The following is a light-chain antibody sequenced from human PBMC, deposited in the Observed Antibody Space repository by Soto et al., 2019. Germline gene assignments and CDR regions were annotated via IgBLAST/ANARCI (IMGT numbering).Light chain of an antibody. CDR1: SSNIGSNF. J-gene: IGLJ3*02. CDR3: GSWDNSLSVVV. V-gene: IGLV1-51*01. Sequence: QSVLTEPPSVSAAPGQKVSMSCSGGSSNIGSNFVAWYQQLPGKAPKLLIYDDSKRPYGIPGRFSASKSGTSATLGITDLQTGDEGDYFCGSWDNSLSVVVFGGWTKVTVL. CDR2: DDS.